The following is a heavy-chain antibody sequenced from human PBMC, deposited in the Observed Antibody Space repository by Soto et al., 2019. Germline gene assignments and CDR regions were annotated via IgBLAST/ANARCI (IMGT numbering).Heavy chain of an antibody. V-gene: IGHV4-61*08. CDR3: ATAFREWGVCPLDY. CDR1: GGSVSSSGHY. CDR2: IYYSGST. J-gene: IGHJ4*02. Sequence: PSETLSLTCTVSGGSVSSSGHYWSWIRQPPGKGLEWIGYIYYSGSTNYNSSLKSRVTISVDTSKNQFSLNLTSVTAADTSVYYCATAFREWGVCPLDYWGQGMLVTVSS. D-gene: IGHD3-3*01.